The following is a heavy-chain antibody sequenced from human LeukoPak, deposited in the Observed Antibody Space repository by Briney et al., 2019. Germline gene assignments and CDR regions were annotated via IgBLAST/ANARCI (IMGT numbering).Heavy chain of an antibody. J-gene: IGHJ3*02. V-gene: IGHV3-23*01. CDR3: AFSSSSWYVDAFDI. CDR2: LSGGGEYT. CDR1: GFTFSSYA. D-gene: IGHD6-13*01. Sequence: PGGSLRLSCAASGFTFSSYAMSWVRQAPGKGLEWVSALSGGGEYTYSADSVKGRFTISRDNSKNMLYLQMNSPRAEDTAVYYCAFSSSSWYVDAFDIWGQGTMVTVSS.